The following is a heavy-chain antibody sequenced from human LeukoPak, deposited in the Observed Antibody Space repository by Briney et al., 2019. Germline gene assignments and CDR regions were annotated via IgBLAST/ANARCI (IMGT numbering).Heavy chain of an antibody. D-gene: IGHD5-12*01. V-gene: IGHV3-7*01. Sequence: GGSLRLSCVASGFPFSSYWMTWVRQAPGKGLEWVANIKQDGSKKSYVDSVKGRFTISRDNSKNTLYLQMNSLRAEDTAVYYCARSMRSGYGGDIYYFDYWGQGTLVTVSS. CDR3: ARSMRSGYGGDIYYFDY. J-gene: IGHJ4*02. CDR1: GFPFSSYW. CDR2: IKQDGSKK.